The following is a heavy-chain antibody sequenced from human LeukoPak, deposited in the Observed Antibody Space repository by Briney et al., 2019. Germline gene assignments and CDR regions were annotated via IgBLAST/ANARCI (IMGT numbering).Heavy chain of an antibody. V-gene: IGHV1-46*01. D-gene: IGHD3-3*01. CDR3: ARARSDWSGNDY. Sequence: ASVKVSCKASGYTFTSYYMHWVRQAPGQGLEWMGIINPSGGSTSYAQKFQGRVIITRNTSASTAYLELSSLRSEDTAVYYCARARSDWSGNDYWGQGTLVTVSS. CDR1: GYTFTSYY. J-gene: IGHJ4*02. CDR2: INPSGGST.